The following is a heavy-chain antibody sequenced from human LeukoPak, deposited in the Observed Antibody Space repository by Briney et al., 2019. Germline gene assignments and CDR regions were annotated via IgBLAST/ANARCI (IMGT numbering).Heavy chain of an antibody. V-gene: IGHV4-31*03. Sequence: PSQTLSLTCTVSGGSISSGGYSWSWLRQHPGKGLEWIGYIYYSGSTYYNPSLKSRVTISVDTSKNQFSLKLSSVTAADTAVYYCARDRSCSSTSCSLGGWFDPWGQGTLVTVSS. J-gene: IGHJ5*02. CDR3: ARDRSCSSTSCSLGGWFDP. CDR1: GGSISSGGYS. CDR2: IYYSGST. D-gene: IGHD2-2*01.